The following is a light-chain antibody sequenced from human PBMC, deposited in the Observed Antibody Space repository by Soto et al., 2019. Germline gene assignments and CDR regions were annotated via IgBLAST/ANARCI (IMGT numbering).Light chain of an antibody. J-gene: IGLJ3*02. CDR3: SSYTGRKAWV. V-gene: IGLV2-14*01. CDR2: EVS. CDR1: SSDVGGFDY. Sequence: QSALTQPASVSGSPGQSITISCTGASSDVGGFDYVSWSQQHPGKAPKLLIYEVSNRPSGVSNRFSASKSGNTASLTISGLQPEDGAEYYCSSYTGRKAWVFGGGTKLTVL.